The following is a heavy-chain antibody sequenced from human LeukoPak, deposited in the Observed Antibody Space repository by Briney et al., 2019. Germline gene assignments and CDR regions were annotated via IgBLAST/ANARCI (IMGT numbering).Heavy chain of an antibody. Sequence: SETLSLTCTVSGDSISRYYWSWIRQPPGKGLEWIGYINNSGGTSYNPSLKSRVTISLDTSKNQFSLKLNSVTTTDTAVYYCASQMSGTSVSYWGQGTLVTVSS. D-gene: IGHD2-2*01. CDR3: ASQMSGTSVSY. CDR2: INNSGGT. V-gene: IGHV4-4*08. CDR1: GDSISRYY. J-gene: IGHJ4*02.